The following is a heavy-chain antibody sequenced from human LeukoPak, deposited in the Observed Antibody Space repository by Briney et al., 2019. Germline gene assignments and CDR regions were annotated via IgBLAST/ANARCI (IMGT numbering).Heavy chain of an antibody. CDR1: GDSISSGGYY. V-gene: IGHV4-30-4*01. D-gene: IGHD3-3*02. CDR3: ARAISYNWFDP. CDR2: IYYRGIT. Sequence: SQTLSLTCFVSGDSISSGGYYWSWVRQPPGKGLEWIGYIYYRGITYYSPSLESRVTISLHTSKNQFSLELRSVTVADTAVYFCARAISYNWFDPWGQGTLVTVSS. J-gene: IGHJ5*02.